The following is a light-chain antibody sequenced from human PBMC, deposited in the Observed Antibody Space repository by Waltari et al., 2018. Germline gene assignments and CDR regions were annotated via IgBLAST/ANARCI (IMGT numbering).Light chain of an antibody. CDR2: RNN. Sequence: SVLTQPPSASGTPGQRVTISCSGRSSNTGSNSVYWYQHVPGAAPKLLIYRNNQRPSGVPDRFSGSKSGTSASLAISGLRSEDEADYYCAAWDDSLSRWLLGGGTKLTVL. CDR3: AAWDDSLSRWL. V-gene: IGLV1-47*01. CDR1: SSNTGSNS. J-gene: IGLJ3*02.